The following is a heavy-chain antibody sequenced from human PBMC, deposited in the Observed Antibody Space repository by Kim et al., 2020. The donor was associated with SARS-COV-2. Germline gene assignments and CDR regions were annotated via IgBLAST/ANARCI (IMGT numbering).Heavy chain of an antibody. CDR3: ASGAVAGTGAFDI. J-gene: IGHJ3*02. CDR1: GGTFSSYA. D-gene: IGHD6-19*01. CDR2: IIPILGIA. V-gene: IGHV1-69*04. Sequence: SVKVSCKASGGTFSSYAISWVRQAPGQGLEWMGTIIPILGIANYAQKFQGRVTITADKSTSTAYMELSSLRSEDTAVYYCASGAVAGTGAFDIWGQGTMVTVSS.